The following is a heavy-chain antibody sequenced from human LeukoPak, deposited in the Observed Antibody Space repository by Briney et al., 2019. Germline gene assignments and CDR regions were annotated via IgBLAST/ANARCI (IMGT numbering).Heavy chain of an antibody. D-gene: IGHD6-13*01. V-gene: IGHV3-23*01. CDR3: AKGRPGYSSSWYCSY. Sequence: PGGSLRLSCAASGFTFSSHAMSWVRQAPGKGLEWVSAISGSGGSTYYADSVKGRFTISRDNSKNTLYLQMNSLRAEDTAVYYCAKGRPGYSSSWYCSYWGQGTLVTVSS. CDR1: GFTFSSHA. CDR2: ISGSGGST. J-gene: IGHJ4*02.